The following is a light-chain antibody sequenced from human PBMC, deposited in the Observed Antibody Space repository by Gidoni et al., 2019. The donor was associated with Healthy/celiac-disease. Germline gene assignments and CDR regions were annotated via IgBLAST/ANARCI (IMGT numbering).Light chain of an antibody. CDR3: QQSYSTQGT. Sequence: DIQMIQPPSSLSASVGDRFTITCRASQSISSYLNWYQQKPEKAPKLLIYAASSFQSGVPSRFSGSGSGTDFTLTISSLQPEDFATYYWQQSYSTQGTFGQGTKVEIK. V-gene: IGKV1-39*01. CDR1: QSISSY. CDR2: AAS. J-gene: IGKJ1*01.